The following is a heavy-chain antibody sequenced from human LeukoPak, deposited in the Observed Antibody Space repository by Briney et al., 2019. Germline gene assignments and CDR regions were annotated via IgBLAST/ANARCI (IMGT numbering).Heavy chain of an antibody. CDR2: IWLEGSII. J-gene: IGHJ4*02. Sequence: GGSLRLSCAASGFNFSSYGMHWVRQAPGKGLEWVTSIWLEGSIIHYADSVKGRVIISRDNSKSALYLQMNSLRAEDTAIYYCARGRGGDSGSYKGEFDYWGQGTLVTVSS. D-gene: IGHD1-26*01. CDR1: GFNFSSYG. V-gene: IGHV3-33*01. CDR3: ARGRGGDSGSYKGEFDY.